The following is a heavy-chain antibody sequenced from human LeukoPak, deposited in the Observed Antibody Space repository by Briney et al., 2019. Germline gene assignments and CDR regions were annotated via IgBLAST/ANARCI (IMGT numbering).Heavy chain of an antibody. J-gene: IGHJ6*03. D-gene: IGHD2-2*01. Sequence: SVRVSCKASGGTFSSYAISWVRQAPGQGLEWMGGIIPIFGTANYAQKFQGRVTITTDESTSTAYMELSSLRSEDTAVYYCASKGPYCSSTSCSPNYYYYYMDVWGKGTTVTVSS. V-gene: IGHV1-69*05. CDR1: GGTFSSYA. CDR2: IIPIFGTA. CDR3: ASKGPYCSSTSCSPNYYYYYMDV.